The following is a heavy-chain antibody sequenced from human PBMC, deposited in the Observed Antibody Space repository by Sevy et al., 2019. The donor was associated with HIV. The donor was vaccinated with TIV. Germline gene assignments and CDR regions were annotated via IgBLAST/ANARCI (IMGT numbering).Heavy chain of an antibody. Sequence: ASVKVSCKVSGYTLTKLSIHWVRQAPGKGLEWMGHFDPQHGETIYAERFQGRVTITADTSIDTGYMELSRLTSEDTAVYYCATVGLRYFSGSSTYQGDWFDLWGQGTLVTVSS. D-gene: IGHD2-15*01. CDR2: FDPQHGET. CDR1: GYTLTKLS. CDR3: ATVGLRYFSGSSTYQGDWFDL. J-gene: IGHJ5*02. V-gene: IGHV1-24*01.